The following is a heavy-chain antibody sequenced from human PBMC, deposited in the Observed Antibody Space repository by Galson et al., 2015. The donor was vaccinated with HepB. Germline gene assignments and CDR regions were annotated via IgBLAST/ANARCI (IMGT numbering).Heavy chain of an antibody. CDR3: AKGDVAYTSSSGGFDY. V-gene: IGHV3-30*18. Sequence: SLRLSCAASGFTFSSYGIHWVRQAPGKGLEWVAVISYDGGQKKYADSVKGRFTISRDVSMNTIYLQASSLREEDTAVYHCAKGDVAYTSSSGGFDYWGQGTRVTVSS. CDR1: GFTFSSYG. J-gene: IGHJ4*02. D-gene: IGHD6-6*01. CDR2: ISYDGGQK.